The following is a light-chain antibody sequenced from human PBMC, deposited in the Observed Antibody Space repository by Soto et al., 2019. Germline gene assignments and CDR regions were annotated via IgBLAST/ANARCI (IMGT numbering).Light chain of an antibody. CDR3: APWDDWLPAV. CDR2: NNI. J-gene: IGLJ2*01. CDR1: TSNIGSKT. Sequence: QSVLTQPPSASGTPGQRVTLSCSGSTSNIGSKTVSWYQQLPGSAPRVRIYNNIERPSGVPDRVSGSKSGTAASLAISGPPAGDEAYYYCAPWDDWLPAVFGGGTKVTV. V-gene: IGLV1-44*01.